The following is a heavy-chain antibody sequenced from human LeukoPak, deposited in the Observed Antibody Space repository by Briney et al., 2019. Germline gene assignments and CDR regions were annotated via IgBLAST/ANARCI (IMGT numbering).Heavy chain of an antibody. Sequence: GGSLRLSCAASGFTFSSYNMNWIRQAPGKGLEWVSSISSSSSYIYYADSVKRRFTISRDNAKNSLYLQMNSLRAEDTAVYYCARGVYSYGSDTTNDYWGQGTLVTVSS. CDR1: GFTFSSYN. V-gene: IGHV3-21*01. J-gene: IGHJ4*02. D-gene: IGHD5-18*01. CDR2: ISSSSSYI. CDR3: ARGVYSYGSDTTNDY.